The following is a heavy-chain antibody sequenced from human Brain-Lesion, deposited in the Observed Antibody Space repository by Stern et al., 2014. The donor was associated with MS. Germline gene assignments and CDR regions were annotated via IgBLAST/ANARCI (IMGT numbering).Heavy chain of an antibody. CDR3: ATLSPGAGGNYCRHFDY. CDR2: FDPEDGET. Sequence: QVQLVQSGAEVKKPGASVKVSCKVSGYTLTDLSMHWVRQAPRKGLEWMGGFDPEDGETIYAQKFQGGVTMTEDTSTDTAYMELSSLRSEDTAVYCCATLSPGAGGNYCRHFDYWGQGTRVTVSS. D-gene: IGHD4-23*01. CDR1: GYTLTDLS. J-gene: IGHJ4*02. V-gene: IGHV1-24*01.